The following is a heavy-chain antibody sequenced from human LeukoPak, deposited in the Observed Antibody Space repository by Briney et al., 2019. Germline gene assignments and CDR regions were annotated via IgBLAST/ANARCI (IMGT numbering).Heavy chain of an antibody. V-gene: IGHV3-11*04. D-gene: IGHD6-13*01. CDR2: ISSSDNII. Sequence: GGALRRSCAASGLTFSDYYRSWVRQSPGKGLGWGSYISSSDNIIYYADSVKGRFTISRDNTKNSLYLQMNSLRVEDTAVYYCARAIHIIAAAGRFDYWGQGTLVTVSS. CDR3: ARAIHIIAAAGRFDY. CDR1: GLTFSDYY. J-gene: IGHJ4*02.